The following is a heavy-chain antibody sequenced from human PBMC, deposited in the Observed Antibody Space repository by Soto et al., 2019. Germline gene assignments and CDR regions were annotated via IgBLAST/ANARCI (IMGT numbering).Heavy chain of an antibody. D-gene: IGHD1-26*01. CDR1: GYSISSSNW. CDR2: IYYSGTT. V-gene: IGHV4-28*01. CDR3: ARREIQGPIDY. J-gene: IGHJ4*02. Sequence: QVQLQESGPGLVKPSDTLSLTCAVSGYSISSSNWWGWIRQPPGKGLEWIGYIYYSGTTYYNPSLKRRFTLSLXTSKNQFSLKLTSVTAVDTAVYYCARREIQGPIDYWGQGTLVTVSS.